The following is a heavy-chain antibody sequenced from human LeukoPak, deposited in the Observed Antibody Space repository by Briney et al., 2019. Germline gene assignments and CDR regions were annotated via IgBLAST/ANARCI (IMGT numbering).Heavy chain of an antibody. J-gene: IGHJ4*02. V-gene: IGHV4-39*07. D-gene: IGHD2-15*01. CDR1: GGSISGSSYN. CDR3: TGDVGYQGY. Sequence: SETLSLTCTVSGGSISGSSYNWGWIRQPQGRGLEWIGNIYYRGSTQYNLSVKSRVTISVDTSKNQFSLKLTSVTAADTAVYYCTGDVGYQGYWGQGTLVTVSS. CDR2: IYYRGST.